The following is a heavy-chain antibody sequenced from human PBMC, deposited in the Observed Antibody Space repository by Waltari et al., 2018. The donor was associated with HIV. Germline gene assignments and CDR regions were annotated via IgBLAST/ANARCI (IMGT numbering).Heavy chain of an antibody. V-gene: IGHV4-59*01. CDR3: ARDADGLDY. Sequence: GPGLVKPAETLSLTCTVPGDSINTYYWSWIRQPPGKGLEWIGHIYYSGSTKYNPSLTSRVRISVDTSKKQISLKVKSVTTADTAMYYCARDADGLDYWGQGTLVTVSS. CDR1: GDSINTYY. J-gene: IGHJ4*02. CDR2: IYYSGST.